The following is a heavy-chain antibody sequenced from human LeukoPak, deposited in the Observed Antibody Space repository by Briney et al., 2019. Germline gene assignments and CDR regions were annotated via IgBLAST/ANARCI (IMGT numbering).Heavy chain of an antibody. CDR2: INPSGGST. CDR3: ARGRPPPDSNVLKWFGEQGFDY. Sequence: GASVKVSCKASGYTFTSYYMHWVRQAPGQGLEWMGIINPSGGSTSYAQKFQGRVTISVDKSKNQFSLKLSSVTAADTAVYYCARGRPPPDSNVLKWFGEQGFDYWGQGTLVTVSS. V-gene: IGHV1-46*01. J-gene: IGHJ4*02. D-gene: IGHD3-10*01. CDR1: GYTFTSYY.